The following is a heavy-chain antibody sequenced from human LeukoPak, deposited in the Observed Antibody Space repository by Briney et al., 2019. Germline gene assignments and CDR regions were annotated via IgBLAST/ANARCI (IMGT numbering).Heavy chain of an antibody. D-gene: IGHD3-22*01. CDR1: GFTFSSYG. Sequence: GGSLRLSCAASGFTFSSYGMHWVRQAPGKGLEWVAVIWYDGSTKYYADSVKGRFTISRDNSKNTLYLQMNSLRAEDTAMYYCARDQVVITWSTYYYYYGMDVWGQGTTVTVSS. CDR2: IWYDGSTK. CDR3: ARDQVVITWSTYYYYYGMDV. J-gene: IGHJ6*02. V-gene: IGHV3-33*01.